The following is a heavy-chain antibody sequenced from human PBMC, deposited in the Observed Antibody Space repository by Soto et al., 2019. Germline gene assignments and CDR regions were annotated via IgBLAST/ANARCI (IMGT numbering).Heavy chain of an antibody. V-gene: IGHV5-51*01. CDR2: IYPGDSDT. J-gene: IGHJ6*02. CDR1: GYRLTNYW. CDR3: TTSSTGDYYYYDMYV. Sequence: GESLKISCKGSGYRLTNYWIGWVRQMPGKGLEWMGIIYPGDSDTRYSPSFQGQVTISADKSISTAYLQWSSLKASDTARYYCTTSSTGDYYYYDMYVWGQGTKVPVS. D-gene: IGHD7-27*01.